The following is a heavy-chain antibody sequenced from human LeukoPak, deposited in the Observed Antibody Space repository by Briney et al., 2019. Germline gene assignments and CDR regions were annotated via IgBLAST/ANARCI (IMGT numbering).Heavy chain of an antibody. J-gene: IGHJ5*02. V-gene: IGHV3-64D*06. CDR1: GFTFRSYS. Sequence: PGGSLRLSCSASGFTFRSYSMHWVRQAPGKGLEYVSTISSNGDSTYYADFVKGRFTISRDNSKNTLYLQMSSLRTEDTAVYYCVAPYSSISTHSFDPWGQGTLVTVSS. CDR2: ISSNGDST. D-gene: IGHD6-19*01. CDR3: VAPYSSISTHSFDP.